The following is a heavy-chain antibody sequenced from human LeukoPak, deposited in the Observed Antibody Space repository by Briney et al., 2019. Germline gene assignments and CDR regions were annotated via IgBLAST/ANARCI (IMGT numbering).Heavy chain of an antibody. CDR1: GFTFSTYT. V-gene: IGHV3-23*01. CDR2: IGNDGGGI. D-gene: IGHD7-27*01. Sequence: GGSLRLSCAASGFTFSTYTMYWVRHPPGKRLEWVSIIGNDGGGIHYADSVKGRFTISRDNFKNALYLQMNSLRVEDTAVYYCAIDPNWGTHSWGQGVLVTVSS. CDR3: AIDPNWGTHS. J-gene: IGHJ4*02.